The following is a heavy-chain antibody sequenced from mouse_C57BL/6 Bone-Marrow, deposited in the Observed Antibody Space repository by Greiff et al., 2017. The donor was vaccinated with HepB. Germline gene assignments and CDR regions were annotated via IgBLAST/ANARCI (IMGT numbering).Heavy chain of an antibody. CDR1: GYSFTGYF. D-gene: IGHD2-2*01. CDR3: ARRPLWLRPAYYFDY. V-gene: IGHV1-20*01. Sequence: EVQLQQSGPELVKPGDSVKISCKASGYSFTGYFMNWVMQSHGKSLEWIGRINPYNGDTFYNQKFKGKATLTVDKSSSTAHMELRSLTSEDSAVYYCARRPLWLRPAYYFDYWGQGTTLTVSS. CDR2: INPYNGDT. J-gene: IGHJ2*01.